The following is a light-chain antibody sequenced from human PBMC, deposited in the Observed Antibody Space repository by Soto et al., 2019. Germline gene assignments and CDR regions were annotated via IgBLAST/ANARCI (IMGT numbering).Light chain of an antibody. CDR2: EGS. Sequence: QSVLTQPASVSGSPGQSITISCTSYNIVSCYQHHPCQAPKLMIYEGSNRPSGVSDRVFGSKTGNTASLTSSGLQAEDEADYYCSSYAGAVVFGGGTKLTVL. V-gene: IGLV2-23*01. CDR1: SYNI. CDR3: SSYAGAVV. J-gene: IGLJ2*01.